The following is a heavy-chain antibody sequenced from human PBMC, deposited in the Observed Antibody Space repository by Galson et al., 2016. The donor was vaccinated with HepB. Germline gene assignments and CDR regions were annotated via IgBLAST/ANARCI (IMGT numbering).Heavy chain of an antibody. CDR2: IKQDGTEK. Sequence: LRLSCAASGFTFSSYSMNWVRQAPGKGLEWVANIKQDGTEKYYMDSVKGRFTISRDNAKSSLYLQMNSLRADDTAVYYCARDRGYSGWSYFDYWGQGTLVTVSS. J-gene: IGHJ4*02. D-gene: IGHD6-19*01. CDR1: GFTFSSYS. CDR3: ARDRGYSGWSYFDY. V-gene: IGHV3-7*03.